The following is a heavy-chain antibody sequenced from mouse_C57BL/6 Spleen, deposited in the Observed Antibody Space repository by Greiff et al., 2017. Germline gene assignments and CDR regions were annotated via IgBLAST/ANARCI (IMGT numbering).Heavy chain of an antibody. CDR1: GYAFSSSW. J-gene: IGHJ1*03. CDR3: AGWLLDFDV. CDR2: IYPGDGDT. D-gene: IGHD2-3*01. Sequence: QVQLQQSGPELVKPGASVKISCKASGYAFSSSWMNWVKQRPGKGLEWIGRIYPGDGDTNYNGKFKGKATLTADKSSSTAYMQLSSLTSEDSAVYFCAGWLLDFDVWGTGTTVTVSS. V-gene: IGHV1-82*01.